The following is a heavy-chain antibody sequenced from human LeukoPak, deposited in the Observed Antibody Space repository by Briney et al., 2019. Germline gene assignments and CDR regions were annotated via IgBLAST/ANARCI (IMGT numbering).Heavy chain of an antibody. CDR3: ARDVVPAAIGWFDP. D-gene: IGHD2-2*01. Sequence: ASVKVSCKASGYTFTGYYMHWVRQAPGQGLESMGWINPNSGGTNYAQKFQGRVTMTRDTSISTAYMELSRLRSDDTAVYYCARDVVPAAIGWFDPWGQGTLVTVSS. J-gene: IGHJ5*02. CDR1: GYTFTGYY. CDR2: INPNSGGT. V-gene: IGHV1-2*02.